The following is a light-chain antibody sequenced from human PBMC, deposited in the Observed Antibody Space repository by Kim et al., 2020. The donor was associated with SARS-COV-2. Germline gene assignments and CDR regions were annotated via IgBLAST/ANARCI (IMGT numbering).Light chain of an antibody. J-gene: IGKJ4*02. CDR3: QPNSGTKT. V-gene: IGKV3-20*01. CDR2: ATT. CDR1: QNIDLYF. Sequence: VLTQSPATLSLSPGERATLSCRASQNIDLYFFSCYQQQPGQARRLLFDATTTRTTGIPNIISSSGAATFCTLTISRLEAEVVVEYYCQPNSGTKTFGGGTKVDIK.